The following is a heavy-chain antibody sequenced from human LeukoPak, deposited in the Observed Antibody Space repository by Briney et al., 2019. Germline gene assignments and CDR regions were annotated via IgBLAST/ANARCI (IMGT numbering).Heavy chain of an antibody. J-gene: IGHJ6*03. V-gene: IGHV1-46*01. CDR1: GYTFTSYY. CDR3: AISGMVRGRRYMDV. D-gene: IGHD3-10*01. Sequence: ASVKVSCKASGYTFTSYYMHWVRQAPGQGLEWMGIINPSGGRTSYAQKFQGRVTMTRDMSTSTAYMELSRLRSDDTAVYYCAISGMVRGRRYMDVWGKGTTVTISS. CDR2: INPSGGRT.